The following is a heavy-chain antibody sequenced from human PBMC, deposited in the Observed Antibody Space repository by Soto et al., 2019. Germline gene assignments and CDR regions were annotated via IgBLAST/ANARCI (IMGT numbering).Heavy chain of an antibody. Sequence: PGGSLRLSYAASGFTFSSYGMHWVRQAPGKGLEWVAVIWYDGSNKYYADSVKGRFTISRDNSKNTLYLQMNSLRAEDTAVYYCARDVRYDSSGYYDNFDYWGQGTLVTVSS. V-gene: IGHV3-33*01. D-gene: IGHD3-22*01. CDR1: GFTFSSYG. CDR3: ARDVRYDSSGYYDNFDY. J-gene: IGHJ4*02. CDR2: IWYDGSNK.